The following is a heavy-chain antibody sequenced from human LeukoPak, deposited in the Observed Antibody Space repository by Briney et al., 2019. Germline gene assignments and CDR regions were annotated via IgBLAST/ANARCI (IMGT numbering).Heavy chain of an antibody. J-gene: IGHJ4*02. D-gene: IGHD3-10*01. CDR2: ISGGGGRT. CDR1: GLTFSSYA. Sequence: PGGSLRLSCAASGLTFSSYAMSWVRQAPGKGLEWVSAISGGGGRTYYTDSVKGRFTISRDNSKNTLYLQMNNLRAEDTAVYYCAKSPYGSGSSTYYFDYWGQGTLVTVSS. V-gene: IGHV3-23*01. CDR3: AKSPYGSGSSTYYFDY.